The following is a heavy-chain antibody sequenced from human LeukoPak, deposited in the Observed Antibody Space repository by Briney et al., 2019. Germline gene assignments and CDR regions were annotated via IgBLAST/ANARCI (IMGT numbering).Heavy chain of an antibody. CDR3: ATGGYSYGHAAFDI. J-gene: IGHJ3*02. D-gene: IGHD5-18*01. CDR2: FDPEDGET. CDR1: GYTLTELS. V-gene: IGHV1-24*01. Sequence: WASVKVSCKVSGYTLTELSMHWVRQAPGKGLEWMGGFDPEDGETIYAQKFQGRVTMTEDTSTDTAYMELSSLRSEDTAVYYCATGGYSYGHAAFDIWGQGTMVTVSS.